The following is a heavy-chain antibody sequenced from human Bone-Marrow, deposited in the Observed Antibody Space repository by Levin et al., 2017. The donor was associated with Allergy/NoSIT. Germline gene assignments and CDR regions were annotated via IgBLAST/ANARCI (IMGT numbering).Heavy chain of an antibody. D-gene: IGHD2-15*01. CDR1: TSTFSNYF. J-gene: IGHJ4*02. CDR2: INKDGSDQ. V-gene: IGHV3-7*01. CDR3: ARHNWWRFDY. Sequence: GGSLRLSCADSTSTFSNYFMTWVRQAPGKGLEWVATINKDGSDQHYVASVKCRFTISRDNAKHSLYLQMNSLRAEDTAMYYCARHNWWRFDYWGQGTLVTVSS.